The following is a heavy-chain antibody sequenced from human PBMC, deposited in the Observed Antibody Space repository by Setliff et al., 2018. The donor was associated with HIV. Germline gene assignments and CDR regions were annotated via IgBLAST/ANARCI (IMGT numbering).Heavy chain of an antibody. D-gene: IGHD3-22*01. J-gene: IGHJ6*03. V-gene: IGHV1-69*13. CDR3: VDSSGYYQRGATYEPGTTYYYYMDV. CDR1: GGTFSNYA. Sequence: GASVKVSCKASGGTFSNYAISWVRQAPGQGLEWMGGIIPIFGTATYAQNFQGRVTFTADESTNTAYMELRSLRSEDTAVYYCVDSSGYYQRGATYEPGTTYYYYMDVWGKGTTVTVSS. CDR2: IIPIFGTA.